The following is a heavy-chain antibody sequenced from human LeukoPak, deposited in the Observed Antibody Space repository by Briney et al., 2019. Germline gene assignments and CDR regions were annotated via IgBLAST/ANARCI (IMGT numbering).Heavy chain of an antibody. V-gene: IGHV3-30*18. D-gene: IGHD3-16*01. CDR2: ISYDGSNK. J-gene: IGHJ4*02. CDR3: AKGAYDYVWGSLIDY. Sequence: GGSLRLSCAASGFTFSSYGMHWVRQAPGKGLEWMAVISYDGSNKYYADSVKGRFTISRDNSKNTLYLQMNSLRAEDTAVYYCAKGAYDYVWGSLIDYWGQGTLVTVSS. CDR1: GFTFSSYG.